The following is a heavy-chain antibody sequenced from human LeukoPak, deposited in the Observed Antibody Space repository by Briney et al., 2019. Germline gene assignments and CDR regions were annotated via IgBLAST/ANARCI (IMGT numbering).Heavy chain of an antibody. Sequence: SETLSLTCAVYGGSFSGYYWSWIRQPPGKGLEWIGEINHSGSTNYNPSLKSRVTISVDTSNNQFSLKLSSVTAADTAVYYCARAGGAYYYDSSGYRDAFDIWGQGTMVTVSS. CDR3: ARAGGAYYYDSSGYRDAFDI. CDR1: GGSFSGYY. D-gene: IGHD3-22*01. J-gene: IGHJ3*02. CDR2: INHSGST. V-gene: IGHV4-34*01.